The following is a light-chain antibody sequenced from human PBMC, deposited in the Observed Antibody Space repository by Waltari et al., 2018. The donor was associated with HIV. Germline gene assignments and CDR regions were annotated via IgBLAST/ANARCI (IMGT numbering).Light chain of an antibody. CDR2: DAS. V-gene: IGKV3-15*01. J-gene: IGKJ4*01. CDR1: QTINTD. CDR3: QQYKYWPLT. Sequence: ETVMTQSPATLSVSPGESATLSCRACQTINTDVAWYQQKPGQTPRLLMSDASSRATGVPDRFSGSGSGTEFTLTISGLQSEDFAVYYCQQYKYWPLTFGGGTKVEIK.